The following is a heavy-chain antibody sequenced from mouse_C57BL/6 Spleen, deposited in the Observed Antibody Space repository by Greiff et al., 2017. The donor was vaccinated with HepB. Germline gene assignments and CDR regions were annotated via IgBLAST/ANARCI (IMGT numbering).Heavy chain of an antibody. V-gene: IGHV1-80*01. CDR2: IYPGDGDT. CDR3: ARDGSSYNLFAY. Sequence: VQLQQSGAELVKPGASVKISCKASGYAFSSYWMNWVKQRPGKGLEWIGQIYPGDGDTNYNGKFKGKATLTADKSSSTAYMQLSSLTSEDSAVYFGARDGSSYNLFAYWGQGTLVTVSA. CDR1: GYAFSSYW. D-gene: IGHD1-1*01. J-gene: IGHJ3*01.